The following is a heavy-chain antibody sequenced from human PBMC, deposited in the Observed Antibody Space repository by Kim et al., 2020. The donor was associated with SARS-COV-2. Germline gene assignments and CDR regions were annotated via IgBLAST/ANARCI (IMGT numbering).Heavy chain of an antibody. Sequence: TYYADCVEGRFTNSRDNSRNTLYMQMNSLRAEDTAVYYCARGRVGDRLWYWGQGSLVTVSS. D-gene: IGHD1-26*01. V-gene: IGHV3-23*01. CDR3: ARGRVGDRLWY. CDR2: T. J-gene: IGHJ4*02.